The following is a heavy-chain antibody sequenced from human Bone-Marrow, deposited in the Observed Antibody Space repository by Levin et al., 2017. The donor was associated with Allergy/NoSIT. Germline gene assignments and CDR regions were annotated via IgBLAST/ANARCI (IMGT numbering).Heavy chain of an antibody. D-gene: IGHD7-27*01. V-gene: IGHV5-10-1*01. CDR1: GYSFTSYW. J-gene: IGHJ6*03. CDR2: IDPSDSYT. Sequence: KVSCKGSGYSFTSYWISWVRQMPGKGLEWMGRIDPSDSYTNYSPSFQGHVTISADKSISTAYLQWSSLKASDTAMYYCARHLSWGSAKDRYYMDVWGKGTTVTVSS. CDR3: ARHLSWGSAKDRYYMDV.